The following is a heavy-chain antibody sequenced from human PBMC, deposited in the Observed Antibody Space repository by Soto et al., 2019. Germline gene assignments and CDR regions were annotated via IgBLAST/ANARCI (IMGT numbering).Heavy chain of an antibody. D-gene: IGHD3-3*01. CDR2: IWYDGSNK. J-gene: IGHJ6*02. V-gene: IGHV3-33*01. CDR1: GFTFSSYG. CDR3: ARDPKLNPYYDFWSGAYGMDV. Sequence: QVQLVESGGGVVQPGRSLRLSCAASGFTFSSYGMHWVRQAPGKGLEWVAVIWYDGSNKYYADYVKGPFTISRDNSKNPLYLQMNSLRAADTAVYSDARDPKLNPYYDFWSGAYGMDVWGQGTTVTVSS.